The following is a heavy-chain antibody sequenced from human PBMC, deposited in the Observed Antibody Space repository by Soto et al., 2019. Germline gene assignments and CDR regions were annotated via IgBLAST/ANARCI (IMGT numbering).Heavy chain of an antibody. CDR1: GASVSTGAYY. CDR3: VIDPRHPPMAYHWCRP. D-gene: IGHD3-10*01. J-gene: IGHJ5*02. Sequence: SETLSLTCTVSGASVSTGAYYWGWVRQRPGGGLEWIGYVYESGYTYYNMSQKSRLTISLDKSNNQFSLVLTSVPAWDTAMSSGVIDPRHPPMAYHWCRPWPPVTL. V-gene: IGHV4-31*03. CDR2: VYESGYT.